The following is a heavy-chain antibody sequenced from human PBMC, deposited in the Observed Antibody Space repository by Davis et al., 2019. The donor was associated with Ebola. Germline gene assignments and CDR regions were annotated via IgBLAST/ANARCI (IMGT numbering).Heavy chain of an antibody. CDR1: GFTFSGSA. D-gene: IGHD4-11*01. CDR3: TSTTVGGDY. V-gene: IGHV3-73*01. J-gene: IGHJ4*02. CDR2: IRSKANSYAT. Sequence: GGSLKISCAASGFTFSGSAMHWVRQASGKGLEWVGRIRSKANSYATAYAASVKGRFTISRDDSKNTAYLQMNSLKTEDTAVYYCTSTTVGGDYWGQGTLVTVSS.